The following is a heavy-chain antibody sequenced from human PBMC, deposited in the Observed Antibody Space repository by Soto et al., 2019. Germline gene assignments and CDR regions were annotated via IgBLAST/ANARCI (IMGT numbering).Heavy chain of an antibody. CDR1: GESISSGGYY. CDR3: ARASSSSSAADY. V-gene: IGHV4-31*03. D-gene: IGHD6-6*01. Sequence: QVQLQESGPGLVKPSQTLSLTCSVSGESISSGGYYWSWIRHLPGKGLEWIGYIYDTESAYYNPSLKSRLYISMDTSENHFAMRLTSVTAADSAVYYCARASSSSSAADYWGQGLQVTVSS. J-gene: IGHJ4*02. CDR2: IYDTESA.